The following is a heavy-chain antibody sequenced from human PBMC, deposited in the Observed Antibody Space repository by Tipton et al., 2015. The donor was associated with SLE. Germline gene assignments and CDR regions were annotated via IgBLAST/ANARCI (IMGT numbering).Heavy chain of an antibody. CDR1: GVSIGSSGYF. Sequence: TLSLTCTVSGVSIGSSGYFWTWIRQRPGKGLEWIGFMSYFGSSYYNPSLQSRLTMSSDTAKNQFSLKLNSVTAADAAVYYCARDVGPGGSYYYFDYWGQGILVTVSS. D-gene: IGHD1-26*01. J-gene: IGHJ4*02. V-gene: IGHV4-31*03. CDR3: ARDVGPGGSYYYFDY. CDR2: MSYFGSS.